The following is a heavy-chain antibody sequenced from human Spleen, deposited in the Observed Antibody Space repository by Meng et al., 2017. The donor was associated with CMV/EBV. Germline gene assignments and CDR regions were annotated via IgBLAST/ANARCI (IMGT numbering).Heavy chain of an antibody. CDR3: ARGGTSVARQITDY. D-gene: IGHD1-1*01. CDR2: INPNSGGT. CDR1: GYTFTGYY. Sequence: ASVKVSCKASGYTFTGYYMHWVRQAPGQGLEWMGWINPNSGGTNYAQKFQGRVTMTKDTSISTAYMELSRLRSDDTAVYYCARGGTSVARQITDYWGQGTLVTVSS. V-gene: IGHV1-2*02. J-gene: IGHJ4*02.